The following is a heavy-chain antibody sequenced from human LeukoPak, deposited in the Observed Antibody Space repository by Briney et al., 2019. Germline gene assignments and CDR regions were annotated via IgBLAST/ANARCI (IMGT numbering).Heavy chain of an antibody. V-gene: IGHV4-34*01. CDR2: INHSGST. J-gene: IGHJ4*01. CDR3: ARGVSKGIAAAGESDY. CDR1: GGSFSGYY. Sequence: SETLSLTCAVYGGSFSGYYWSWVRQPPGKGLEWVGEINHSGSTNYNPSLKSRVTISVDTSKNQFSLKLTSVTAADTAVYYCARGVSKGIAAAGESDYWGHGTLVTVSS. D-gene: IGHD6-13*01.